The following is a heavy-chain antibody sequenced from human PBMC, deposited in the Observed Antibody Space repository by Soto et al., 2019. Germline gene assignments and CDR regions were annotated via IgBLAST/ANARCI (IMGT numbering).Heavy chain of an antibody. J-gene: IGHJ4*02. V-gene: IGHV4-31*03. CDR3: ARECGYDSSGYYYHY. CDR1: VGSISSGGYY. Sequence: QVQLQESGPGMVKPSQTLSLTCTVSVGSISSGGYYWSWIRQHPGKGLEWIGYIYYSGSTYYYPSLKSRSTISVDTSKSPFSLKLSSVTAADTAVYYCARECGYDSSGYYYHYWGQGTLVTVSS. D-gene: IGHD3-22*01. CDR2: IYYSGST.